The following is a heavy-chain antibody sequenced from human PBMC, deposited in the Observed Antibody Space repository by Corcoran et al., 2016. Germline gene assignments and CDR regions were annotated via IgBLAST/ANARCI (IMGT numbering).Heavy chain of an antibody. J-gene: IGHJ5*02. CDR3: ASYGDYVAHPGRVWFDP. D-gene: IGHD4-17*01. Sequence: QVQLQQWGAGLLKPSETLSLTCAVYGGSFSGYYWSWIRQPPGKGLEWIGEINHSGSTNYNPSLKSRVTISVDTSKNQFSLKLSSVTAADTAVYYWASYGDYVAHPGRVWFDPWGQGTLVTVSS. CDR1: GGSFSGYY. CDR2: INHSGST. V-gene: IGHV4-34*01.